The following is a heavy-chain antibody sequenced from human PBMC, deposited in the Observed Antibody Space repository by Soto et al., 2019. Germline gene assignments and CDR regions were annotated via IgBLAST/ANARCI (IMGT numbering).Heavy chain of an antibody. Sequence: QVQLVESGGGVVQPGKSLRLSCAASGFTFSTYGMHWVRQAPGKGLEWVAVIWYDGSNKYHGDSLKGRFTISRANSKNTMYLQINNLRAEDTAVYYCGRDGGLGDTAVVASWGQGTLVTVSS. D-gene: IGHD5-18*01. CDR1: GFTFSTYG. V-gene: IGHV3-33*01. CDR2: IWYDGSNK. CDR3: GRDGGLGDTAVVAS. J-gene: IGHJ4*02.